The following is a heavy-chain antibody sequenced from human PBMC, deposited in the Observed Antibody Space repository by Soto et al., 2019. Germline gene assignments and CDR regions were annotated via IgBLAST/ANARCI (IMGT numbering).Heavy chain of an antibody. J-gene: IGHJ6*02. D-gene: IGHD3-9*01. CDR3: ARDVLVYYDILTGPNTYYYYYGMDV. CDR2: ISAYNGNT. V-gene: IGHV1-18*01. CDR1: GYTFTSYG. Sequence: QVQLVQSGAEVKKPGASVKVSCKASGYTFTSYGISWVRQAPGQGLEWMGWISAYNGNTNYAQKLQGRVTMTTDTSTSTAYMELRSLRSDDTAVYYCARDVLVYYDILTGPNTYYYYYGMDVWGQGTTVTVSS.